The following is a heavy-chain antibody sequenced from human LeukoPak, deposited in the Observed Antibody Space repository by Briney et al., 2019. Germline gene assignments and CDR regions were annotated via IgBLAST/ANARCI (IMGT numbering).Heavy chain of an antibody. Sequence: GASVKVSCKASGYTFTGYDMHWVRQAPGQGLEWMGWINPNSGGTNYAQKFHGRVTMTRDTSISTAYMELSRLRSDATAVYYCARGGLLAAARPLGYWGQGTLVTVSS. V-gene: IGHV1-2*02. J-gene: IGHJ4*02. CDR3: ARGGLLAAARPLGY. CDR2: INPNSGGT. D-gene: IGHD6-13*01. CDR1: GYTFTGYD.